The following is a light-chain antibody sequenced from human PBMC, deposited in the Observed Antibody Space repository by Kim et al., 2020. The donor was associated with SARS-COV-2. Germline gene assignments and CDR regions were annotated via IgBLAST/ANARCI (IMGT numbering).Light chain of an antibody. CDR1: PGISSW. J-gene: IGKJ4*01. CDR3: QQTDSLPRT. V-gene: IGKV1D-12*01. CDR2: AAS. Sequence: DIQMTQSPSSVSASVGDTVTITCRASPGISSWLTWYQQKPGQAPKVLIYAASSLQSGVPTRFSGRGSGTDFTLTISNLQSEDFATYYCQQTDSLPRTFGGGTKVDIK.